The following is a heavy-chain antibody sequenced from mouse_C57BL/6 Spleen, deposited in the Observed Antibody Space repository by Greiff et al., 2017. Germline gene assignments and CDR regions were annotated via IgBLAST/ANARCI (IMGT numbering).Heavy chain of an antibody. Sequence: VQLQQSGPGLVQPSQSLSITCTVSGFSLTSYGVHWFRQSPGKGLEWLGVIWRGGSTDYNAAFMSRLSITKDNSKSQVFFKMNSLQADDTAIYYCAKAVTGTDAMDYWGQGTSVTVSS. V-gene: IGHV2-5*01. CDR1: GFSLTSYG. D-gene: IGHD4-1*01. CDR2: IWRGGST. CDR3: AKAVTGTDAMDY. J-gene: IGHJ4*01.